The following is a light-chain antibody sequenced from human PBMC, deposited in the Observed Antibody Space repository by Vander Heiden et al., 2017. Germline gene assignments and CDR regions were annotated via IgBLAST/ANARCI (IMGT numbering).Light chain of an antibody. CDR2: KDS. CDR3: QSADSSGTYQV. Sequence: SYELTQPPSVSVSPGQTASITCPGDALPKQYAYWYQQKPGQAPVLVIYKDSERPSGIPERFSGSSSGTTVTLTISGVQAEDEADYYCQSADSSGTYQVFGTGTKVTVL. V-gene: IGLV3-25*03. CDR1: ALPKQY. J-gene: IGLJ1*01.